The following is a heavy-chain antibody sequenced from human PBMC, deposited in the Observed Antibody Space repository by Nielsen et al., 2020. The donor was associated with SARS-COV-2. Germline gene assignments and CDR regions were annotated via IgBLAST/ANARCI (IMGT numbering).Heavy chain of an antibody. V-gene: IGHV3-74*01. D-gene: IGHD2-2*01. CDR3: AKDAAIVVVPAATNGMDV. Sequence: WIRQPPGKGLVWVSRINSDGSSTSYADSVKGRFTISRDNAKNTLYLQMSSLRAEDTAVYYCAKDAAIVVVPAATNGMDVWGQGTTVTVSS. CDR2: INSDGSST. J-gene: IGHJ6*02.